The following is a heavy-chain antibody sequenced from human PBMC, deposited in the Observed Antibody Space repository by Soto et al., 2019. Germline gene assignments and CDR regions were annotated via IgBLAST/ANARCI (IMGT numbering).Heavy chain of an antibody. Sequence: GFLRLSCAASGFSFSSYDMTWLRQAPGKGLDWVSCISRSGSYTHYADSVMRRFTISRDNAKNSVYLQMHSLRDEDTAAYHCARSPDYGLDVWVQGTTVTVSS. CDR2: ISRSGSYT. V-gene: IGHV3-21*01. CDR1: GFSFSSYD. J-gene: IGHJ6*02. CDR3: ARSPDYGLDV.